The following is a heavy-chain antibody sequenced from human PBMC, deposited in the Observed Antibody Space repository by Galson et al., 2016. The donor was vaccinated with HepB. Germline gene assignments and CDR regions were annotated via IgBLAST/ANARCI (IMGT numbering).Heavy chain of an antibody. CDR2: IYDTGST. D-gene: IGHD6-25*01. CDR1: GGSISSYY. J-gene: IGHJ4*02. Sequence: SETLSLTCTVSGGSISSYYWSWIRQPPGKGLEWNGYIYDTGSTIYNPSLKSRVTISNDTSKNQFSLNLTSVTAADTAGYYCARDKGEAAAGRGNFDYWGQGTLVTVSS. CDR3: ARDKGEAAAGRGNFDY. V-gene: IGHV4-59*01.